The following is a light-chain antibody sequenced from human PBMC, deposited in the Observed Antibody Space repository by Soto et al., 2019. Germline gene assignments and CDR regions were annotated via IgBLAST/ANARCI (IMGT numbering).Light chain of an antibody. V-gene: IGLV1-40*01. CDR1: SSNIGARFD. CDR2: GDN. Sequence: QSVLTQPPSVSGAPGQRVAISCTGSSSNIGARFDVHWYQQFPGTAPKLLISGDNHRPSGVPDRFSASKSGTSASLAITGLQAEDEADYYCQSYDSSLSGVVFGGGTKVTVL. CDR3: QSYDSSLSGVV. J-gene: IGLJ2*01.